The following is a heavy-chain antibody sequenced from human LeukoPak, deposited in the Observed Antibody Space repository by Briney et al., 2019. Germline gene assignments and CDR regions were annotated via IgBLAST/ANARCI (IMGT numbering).Heavy chain of an antibody. CDR3: AKREFDP. CDR1: GFTFSSYE. Sequence: PGGSLRLSCAASGFTFSSYEMHWVRQAPGKGLEWVSAISSDGTYYADSVKGRFTISRDNSKNTLYLQMNSLRAEDTAVYYCAKREFDPWGQGTLVTVSS. V-gene: IGHV3-23*01. J-gene: IGHJ5*02. CDR2: ISSDGT.